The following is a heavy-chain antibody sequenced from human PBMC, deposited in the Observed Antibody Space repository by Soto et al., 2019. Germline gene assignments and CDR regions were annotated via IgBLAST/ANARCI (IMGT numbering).Heavy chain of an antibody. CDR1: GFIFSRYE. CDR2: INTRGNII. J-gene: IGHJ4*02. CDR3: ARDIDYYDSSGYQDY. D-gene: IGHD3-22*01. Sequence: GGSLRLSCAASGFIFSRYEMNWVRQAPGKGLEWVSYINTRGNIIHYADSVKGRFTISRDNAENSLYLQMNSLRAEDTAVYYCARDIDYYDSSGYQDYWGQGSLVTGSS. V-gene: IGHV3-48*03.